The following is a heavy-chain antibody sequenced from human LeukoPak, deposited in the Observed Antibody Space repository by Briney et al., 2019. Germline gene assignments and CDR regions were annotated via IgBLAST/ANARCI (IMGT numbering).Heavy chain of an antibody. J-gene: IGHJ4*02. CDR3: ARAESSGSYSNFDY. D-gene: IGHD1-26*01. Sequence: SETLSLTCSISAGSISNFYWSWIRQPPGKGLEWIGSIYYSGSTYYNPSLKSRVTISVDTSKNQFSLKLSSVTAADTAVYYCARAESSGSYSNFDYWGQGTLVTVSS. CDR1: AGSISNFY. V-gene: IGHV4-39*07. CDR2: IYYSGST.